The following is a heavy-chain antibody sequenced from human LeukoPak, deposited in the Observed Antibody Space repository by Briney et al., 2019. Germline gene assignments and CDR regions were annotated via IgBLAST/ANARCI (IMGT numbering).Heavy chain of an antibody. CDR2: IYYTGST. CDR1: TASPTTFC. Sequence: SQTLSPTRLVSTASPTTFCSGWVRPPPRDWIGWNGYIYYTGSTSYNPSLKSRVTMSLGASKNQFSLELNSVTPADTAVYYCARGGNYWPQWWFDPWGRGTLVSVSS. V-gene: IGHV4-59*01. CDR3: ARGGNYWPQWWFDP. J-gene: IGHJ5*02. D-gene: IGHD1-26*01.